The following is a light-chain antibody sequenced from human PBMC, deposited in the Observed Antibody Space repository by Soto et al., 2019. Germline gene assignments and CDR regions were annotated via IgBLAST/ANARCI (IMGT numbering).Light chain of an antibody. V-gene: IGKV3-20*01. CDR2: GAS. J-gene: IGKJ4*01. Sequence: EIVLTQSPGILSLSPGERATLSCRASQSVSSSYLAWYQQKPGQAPRLLIYGASSRATGIPDRFSGSGSGTDFTLTISSLQLEDFATYYCQQNYSTPLAFGGGTKVDIK. CDR3: QQNYSTPLA. CDR1: QSVSSSY.